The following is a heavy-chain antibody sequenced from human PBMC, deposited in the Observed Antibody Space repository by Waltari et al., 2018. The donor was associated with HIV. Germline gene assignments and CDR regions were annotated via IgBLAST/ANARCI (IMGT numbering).Heavy chain of an antibody. D-gene: IGHD3-10*01. Sequence: QVQLVQSGAEVKKPGASVKISCKTSGYNFNSYAMHWVRQAPGQRLEWMGWMNTGNDDPKYSQKFRDRVSITRDTSARTAYMELSILRSEDTAVYYCARANDELWYPGDYWGQGTLVTVSS. CDR1: GYNFNSYA. J-gene: IGHJ4*02. V-gene: IGHV1-3*04. CDR2: MNTGNDDP. CDR3: ARANDELWYPGDY.